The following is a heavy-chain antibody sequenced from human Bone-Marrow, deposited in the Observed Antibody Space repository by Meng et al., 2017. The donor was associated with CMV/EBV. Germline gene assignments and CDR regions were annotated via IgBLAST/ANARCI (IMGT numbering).Heavy chain of an antibody. CDR3: ARGRSDYDFWSGYLYYFDY. D-gene: IGHD3-3*01. CDR1: GYTFTGYY. Sequence: QVQLVQSGAEVKKPGASVKVSCKASGYTFTGYYMHWVRQAPEQGLEWMGWINPNSGGTNYAQKFQGSVTMTRDTSISTAYMELSRLRSDDTAVYYCARGRSDYDFWSGYLYYFDYWGQGTLVNVSS. J-gene: IGHJ4*02. V-gene: IGHV1-2*02. CDR2: INPNSGGT.